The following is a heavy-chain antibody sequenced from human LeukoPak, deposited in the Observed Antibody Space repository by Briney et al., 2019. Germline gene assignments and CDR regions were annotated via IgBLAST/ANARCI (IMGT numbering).Heavy chain of an antibody. Sequence: ASVKVSCKASGYTFTSYGISWVRQAPGQGLEWMGWISAYNGNTNYAQKLQGRVTMTTDTSTSTAYMELRSLRSDDTAVYYCATEATGLLPFDYWGQGTLVTVSS. CDR2: ISAYNGNT. CDR1: GYTFTSYG. D-gene: IGHD2-15*01. V-gene: IGHV1-18*01. J-gene: IGHJ4*02. CDR3: ATEATGLLPFDY.